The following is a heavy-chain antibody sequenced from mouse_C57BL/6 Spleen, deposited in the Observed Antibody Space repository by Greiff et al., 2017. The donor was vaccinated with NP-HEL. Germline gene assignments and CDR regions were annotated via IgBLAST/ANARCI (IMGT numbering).Heavy chain of an antibody. CDR3: ARPLYYSKHDAMDY. Sequence: EVMLVESGGGLVKPGGSLKLSCAASGFTFSDYGMHWVRQAPEKGLEWVAYISSGSSTIYYADTVKGRFTISRDNAKNTLFLQMTSLRSEDTAMYYCARPLYYSKHDAMDYWGQGTSVTVSS. J-gene: IGHJ4*01. V-gene: IGHV5-17*01. CDR2: ISSGSSTI. CDR1: GFTFSDYG. D-gene: IGHD2-5*01.